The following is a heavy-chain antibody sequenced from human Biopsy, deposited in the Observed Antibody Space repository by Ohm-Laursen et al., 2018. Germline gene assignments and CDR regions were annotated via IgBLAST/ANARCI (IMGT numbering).Heavy chain of an antibody. CDR1: GDSISFPY. V-gene: IGHV4-59*07. Sequence: SDTLSLTCIASGDSISFPYWGWFRQPPGKGLEYIGSTHDTGTTDYSPSLKTRVSLSVDTSTKVFSLILSSVTAADTAVYYCAAGATWLVHYWGQGTLVTVSS. J-gene: IGHJ4*02. CDR2: THDTGTT. CDR3: AAGATWLVHY. D-gene: IGHD6-19*01.